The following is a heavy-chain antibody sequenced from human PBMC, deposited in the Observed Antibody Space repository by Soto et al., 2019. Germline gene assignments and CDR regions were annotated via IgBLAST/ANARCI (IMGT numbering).Heavy chain of an antibody. D-gene: IGHD6-19*01. CDR2: INPNSGGT. J-gene: IGHJ4*02. Sequence: QVQLVQSGAEVKKPGAPVKVSCKASGYTFTGYYMHWVRHAPGQGLEWMGWINPNSGGTNYAQKFQGWVTMTRDTSISTAYMELSRLRSDDTAVYYCARDIGYSSGWYGAGVDYWGQGTLVTVSS. V-gene: IGHV1-2*04. CDR3: ARDIGYSSGWYGAGVDY. CDR1: GYTFTGYY.